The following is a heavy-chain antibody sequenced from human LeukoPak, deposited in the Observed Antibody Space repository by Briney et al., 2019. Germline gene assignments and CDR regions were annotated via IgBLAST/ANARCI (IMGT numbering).Heavy chain of an antibody. CDR3: AKWAGTLNAFDV. CDR2: THYSGNT. J-gene: IGHJ3*01. Sequence: NPSETLSLTCSVSGDSIRSYYGDWVRQPPGKSLEWIGYTHYSGNTYSNPSLKSRVTTSVDTSNNQFSLRLSSVTAADTAMYYCAKWAGTLNAFDVWGQGTMVTVSS. CDR1: GDSIRSYY. V-gene: IGHV4-59*08. D-gene: IGHD1/OR15-1a*01.